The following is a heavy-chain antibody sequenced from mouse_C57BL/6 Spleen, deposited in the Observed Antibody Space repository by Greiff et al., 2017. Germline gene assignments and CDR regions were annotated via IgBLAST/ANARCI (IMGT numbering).Heavy chain of an antibody. D-gene: IGHD2-4*01. Sequence: EVQLQESGPGLVKPSQSLSLTCSVTGYSITSGYYWNWIRQFPGNKLEWMGYISYDGSNNYNPSLKNRISITRDTSKNQFFLKLNSVTTEDTATYYCAKRDYDYGLDYWGQGTTLTVSS. CDR2: ISYDGSN. J-gene: IGHJ2*01. V-gene: IGHV3-6*01. CDR1: GYSITSGYY. CDR3: AKRDYDYGLDY.